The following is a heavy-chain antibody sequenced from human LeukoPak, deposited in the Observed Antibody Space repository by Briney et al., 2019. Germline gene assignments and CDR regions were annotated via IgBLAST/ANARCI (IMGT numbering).Heavy chain of an antibody. V-gene: IGHV3-30*02. CDR2: IRNDGSND. CDR1: GFTLSDFG. J-gene: IGHJ5*02. D-gene: IGHD6-13*01. Sequence: GGSLRLSCAASGFTLSDFGMHWVRQAPGKGLEWVAFIRNDGSNDYYPDSVKGRFTISRDNSRTTLYLQMHSLRIEDTAVYYCVKGGSSSHNWFDPWGQGILVTVSS. CDR3: VKGGSSSHNWFDP.